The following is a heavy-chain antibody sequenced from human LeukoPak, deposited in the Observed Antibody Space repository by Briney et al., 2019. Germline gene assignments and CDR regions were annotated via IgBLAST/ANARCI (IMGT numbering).Heavy chain of an antibody. Sequence: GGSLRLSCAASGFAFSNTGMTWVRQAPGRGLEWVSTISPTGEGTHYADSVKGRYTISRDNSKNTLSLEMNSLRADDTATYYCARDAGGAWPFDYWGQGTRVIVSS. J-gene: IGHJ4*02. CDR2: ISPTGEGT. D-gene: IGHD4-17*01. V-gene: IGHV3-23*01. CDR3: ARDAGGAWPFDY. CDR1: GFAFSNTG.